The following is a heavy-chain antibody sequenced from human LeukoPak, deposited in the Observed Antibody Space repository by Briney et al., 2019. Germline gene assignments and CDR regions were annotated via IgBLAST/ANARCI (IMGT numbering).Heavy chain of an antibody. D-gene: IGHD2-15*01. CDR3: AKRSCSGTTCYPLDS. CDR1: GLTFSVAG. Sequence: QTGGSLRLSCVASGLTFSVAGMHWVRQAPGKGLEWVSAITGNGGATYYADSVKGRFTISRDNSKSTPYLQMNRLRAEDTAIYYCAKRSCSGTTCYPLDSWGQGTLVTVSS. V-gene: IGHV3-23*01. CDR2: ITGNGGAT. J-gene: IGHJ4*02.